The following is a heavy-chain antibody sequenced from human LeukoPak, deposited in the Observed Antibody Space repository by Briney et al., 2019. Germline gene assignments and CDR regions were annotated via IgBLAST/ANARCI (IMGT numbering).Heavy chain of an antibody. J-gene: IGHJ6*03. CDR2: ISTSSSYI. CDR3: ASGLAAPGRWLYYYMDV. CDR1: GFTFSSYS. Sequence: GGSLRLSCAAYGFTFSSYSMNWVRQAPGKGLEWVSFISTSSSYIYYADSVKGRFTISRDNAKNTLYLQMNSLRVEDTAVYYCASGLAAPGRWLYYYMDVWGKGATVTISS. D-gene: IGHD6-13*01. V-gene: IGHV3-21*01.